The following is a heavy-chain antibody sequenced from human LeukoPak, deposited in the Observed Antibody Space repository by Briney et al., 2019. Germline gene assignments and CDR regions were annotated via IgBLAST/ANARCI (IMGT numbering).Heavy chain of an antibody. D-gene: IGHD6-19*01. CDR3: ARDLRAVAGSDAFDI. J-gene: IGHJ3*02. CDR1: GYTFTSYA. V-gene: IGHV7-4-1*02. Sequence: ASVKVSCKASGYTFTSYAMNWVRQAPGQGLEWMGWINTNTGNPTYAQGFTGRFVFSLDTSVSTAYLQTSSLKAEDTAVYYCARDLRAVAGSDAFDIWGQGTMVTVSS. CDR2: INTNTGNP.